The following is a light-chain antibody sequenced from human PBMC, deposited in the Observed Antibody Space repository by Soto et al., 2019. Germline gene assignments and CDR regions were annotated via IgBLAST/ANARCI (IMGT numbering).Light chain of an antibody. Sequence: EIVMTQSPATLSLSPGERATLSCRASQYTTISLAWYQQKPGQAHRLLIYDASNRATGIPARFSGSGSGTDFTLTISSLEPDDFAVYYCQQHADWPFTFGQGTRLEIK. V-gene: IGKV3-11*01. J-gene: IGKJ5*01. CDR2: DAS. CDR1: QYTTIS. CDR3: QQHADWPFT.